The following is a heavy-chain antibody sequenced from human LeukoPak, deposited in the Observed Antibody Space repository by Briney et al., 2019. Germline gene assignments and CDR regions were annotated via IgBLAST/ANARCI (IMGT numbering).Heavy chain of an antibody. J-gene: IGHJ6*03. CDR3: ARTSHSSSWQNYYYYYMDV. CDR2: INWNGGST. V-gene: IGHV3-20*04. Sequence: GGSLRLSCAASGFTFDDYGMSWVRQAPGKGLEWVSGINWNGGSTGYADSVKGRFTISRDNAKNSLYLQMNSLRAEDTALYYCARTSHSSSWQNYYYYYMDVWGKGATVTVSS. CDR1: GFTFDDYG. D-gene: IGHD6-13*01.